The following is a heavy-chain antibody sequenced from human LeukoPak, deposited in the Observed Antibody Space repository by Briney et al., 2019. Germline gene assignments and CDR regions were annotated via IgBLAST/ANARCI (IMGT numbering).Heavy chain of an antibody. CDR2: IKQDGSEK. D-gene: IGHD3-16*02. CDR3: ARIDRYDYVWGSYRSFDY. CDR1: GFTFSSFW. V-gene: IGHV3-7*01. Sequence: GGSLRLSCAASGFTFSSFWMSWVRQAPGKGLEWVANIKQDGSEKYYVDSVKGRFTISRDNAKNSLYLQMNSLRAEDTAVYYCARIDRYDYVWGSYRSFDYWGQGTLVTVSS. J-gene: IGHJ4*02.